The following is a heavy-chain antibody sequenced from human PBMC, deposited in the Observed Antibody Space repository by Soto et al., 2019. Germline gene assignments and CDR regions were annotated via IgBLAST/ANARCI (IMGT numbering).Heavy chain of an antibody. CDR3: ASRYCSSTSCFYY. CDR1: GFTVSSNY. CDR2: IYSGGST. V-gene: IGHV3-53*04. Sequence: EVQLVESGGGLVQPGGSLRLSCAASGFTVSSNYMSWVRQAPGKGLEWVSVIYSGGSTYYADSVKGRFTISRHNSKNTLYLLMNSLRAEDTAVYYCASRYCSSTSCFYYWVQGTLVTVSS. J-gene: IGHJ4*02. D-gene: IGHD2-2*01.